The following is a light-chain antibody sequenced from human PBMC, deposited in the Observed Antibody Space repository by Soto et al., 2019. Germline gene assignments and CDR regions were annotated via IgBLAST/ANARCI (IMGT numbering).Light chain of an antibody. CDR3: AMLMGNGISV. Sequence: QTVVTQESSLSVSPGGTVTLTCGLISGSVSTANNPNWYQQTPGQAPRTLIYSISTRSSGVPDRFSGSILGNKAALPITGAQADDESDYYCAMLMGNGISVFGTGTKVTVL. CDR2: SIS. J-gene: IGLJ1*01. CDR1: SGSVSTANN. V-gene: IGLV8-61*01.